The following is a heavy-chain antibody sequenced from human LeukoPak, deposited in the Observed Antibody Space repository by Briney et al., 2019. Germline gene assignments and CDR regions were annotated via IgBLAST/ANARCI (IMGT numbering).Heavy chain of an antibody. V-gene: IGHV4-59*01. J-gene: IGHJ5*02. D-gene: IGHD2/OR15-2a*01. CDR1: GGSISSYY. CDR3: ARDEADNIDP. CDR2: IYYSGST. Sequence: PSKTLSLTCTVSGGSISSYYWSWIRQPSGKGLEWIGYIYYSGSTNYNPSLKSRVTISVDTSKNQFSLKLSSVTAADTAVYYCARDEADNIDPWGQGTLVTVSS.